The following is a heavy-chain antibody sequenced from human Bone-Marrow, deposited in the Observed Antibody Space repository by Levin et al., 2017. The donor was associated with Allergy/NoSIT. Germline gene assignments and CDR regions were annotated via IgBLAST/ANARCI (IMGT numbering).Heavy chain of an antibody. V-gene: IGHV4-30-2*01. CDR3: AGLYTFDAFDI. CDR2: LYRSGST. CDR1: GGSMNSGDHT. J-gene: IGHJ3*02. D-gene: IGHD2-8*01. Sequence: PSETLSLTCAVSGGSMNSGDHTWSWIRQPPGKGLEWIGYLYRSGSTYYSPSLKSRASISADRSKNNFSLNLTSVTAADTAVYFCAGLYTFDAFDIWGSGIVVTVSS.